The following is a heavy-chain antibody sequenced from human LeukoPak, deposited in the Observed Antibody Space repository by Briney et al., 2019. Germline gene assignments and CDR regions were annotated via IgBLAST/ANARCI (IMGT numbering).Heavy chain of an antibody. CDR2: INHSGSA. Sequence: SETLSLTCAVSGGAFSGYYWGWVRQPPGKGLEWSGEINHSGSANYNPSLKSRVTISVDTSKNQFSLKLSSVTAADSAVYYCARGRSITFGGVIFRYRFDPWGQGTLVTVSS. V-gene: IGHV4-34*01. J-gene: IGHJ5*02. CDR3: ARGRSITFGGVIFRYRFDP. D-gene: IGHD3-16*02. CDR1: GGAFSGYY.